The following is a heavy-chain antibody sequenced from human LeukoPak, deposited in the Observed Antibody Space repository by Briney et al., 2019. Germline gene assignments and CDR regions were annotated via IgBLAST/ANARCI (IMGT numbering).Heavy chain of an antibody. CDR3: AREQRPAHYYDSSGVDY. CDR2: IKQDGSEK. CDR1: GFTFSSYW. D-gene: IGHD3-22*01. J-gene: IGHJ4*02. Sequence: PGGSLRLSCAASGFTFSSYWMSWVRQAPGKGLEWVANIKQDGSEKYYVDSVKGRFTISRDNAKNSLYLQMSSLRAEDTAVYYCAREQRPAHYYDSSGVDYWGQGTLVTVSS. V-gene: IGHV3-7*01.